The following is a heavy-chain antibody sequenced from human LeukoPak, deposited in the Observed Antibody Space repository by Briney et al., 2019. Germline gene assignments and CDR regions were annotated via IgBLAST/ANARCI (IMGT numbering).Heavy chain of an antibody. J-gene: IGHJ6*02. CDR3: ARARGYGINYYYYYGMDV. D-gene: IGHD6-13*01. V-gene: IGHV4-59*01. CDR2: IYYSGST. CDR1: GGPISSYY. Sequence: SETLSLTCTVSGGPISSYYWSWIRQPPGKGLEWIGYIYYSGSTNYNPSLKSRVTISVDTSKNQFSLKLSSVTAADTAVYYCARARGYGINYYYYYGMDVWGQGTTVTVPS.